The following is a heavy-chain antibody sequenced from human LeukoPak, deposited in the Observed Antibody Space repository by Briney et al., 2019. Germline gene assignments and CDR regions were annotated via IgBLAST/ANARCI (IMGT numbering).Heavy chain of an antibody. Sequence: PGGSLRLSCAASGFTFDDYAMHWVRQAPGKGLEWVSGISWNSGSIGYADSVKGRFTISRDNAKNSLYLQMNSLRAEDTAVYYCARAYGQWLVRRAFDIWGQGTMVTVSS. CDR3: ARAYGQWLVRRAFDI. CDR2: ISWNSGSI. D-gene: IGHD6-19*01. J-gene: IGHJ3*02. CDR1: GFTFDDYA. V-gene: IGHV3-9*01.